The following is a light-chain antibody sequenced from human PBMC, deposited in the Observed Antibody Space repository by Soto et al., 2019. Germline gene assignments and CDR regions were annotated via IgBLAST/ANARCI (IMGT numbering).Light chain of an antibody. CDR1: SGSIASNY. J-gene: IGLJ1*01. CDR3: QSYDSGLSTYV. V-gene: IGLV6-57*04. CDR2: EDN. Sequence: NFMLTQPHSVSESPGKTVTISCTRSSGSIASNYVQWYQQRPGGAPTTVIYEDNQRPSGVPDRFSGSTDGSSNSASLTISGLQTEDEADYYCQSYDSGLSTYVFGTGTKLTVL.